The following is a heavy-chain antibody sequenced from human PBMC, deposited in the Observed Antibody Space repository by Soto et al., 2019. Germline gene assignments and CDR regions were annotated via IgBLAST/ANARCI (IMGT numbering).Heavy chain of an antibody. CDR3: ARKLYYETGGHFDS. V-gene: IGHV1-69*01. J-gene: IGHJ4*02. CDR1: GGTFSSYA. Sequence: QVQLVQSGAEVKKPGSSVKVSCKASGGTFSSYAISWVRQAPGQGLEWMGGIIPIFGTANYAQKFQGRVTITADESTSTGYMELSSLRSEDTAVYYCARKLYYETGGHFDSWGQGTLVTVSS. D-gene: IGHD3-22*01. CDR2: IIPIFGTA.